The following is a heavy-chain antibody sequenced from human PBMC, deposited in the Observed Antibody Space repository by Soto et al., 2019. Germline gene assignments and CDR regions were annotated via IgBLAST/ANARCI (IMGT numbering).Heavy chain of an antibody. J-gene: IGHJ6*02. D-gene: IGHD6-13*01. CDR3: ARTRYSSSWYGEVLYYGMDV. CDR2: IDPNSGGT. Sequence: ASVKVSCKPSGYTFTGYNLHWVRQAPGQGLEWMGSIDPNSGGTSYAPKFQGRVTMTRDTSISTAYMELSRLRSDDTAVYYCARTRYSSSWYGEVLYYGMDVWGQGTTVTVSS. CDR1: GYTFTGYN. V-gene: IGHV1-2*02.